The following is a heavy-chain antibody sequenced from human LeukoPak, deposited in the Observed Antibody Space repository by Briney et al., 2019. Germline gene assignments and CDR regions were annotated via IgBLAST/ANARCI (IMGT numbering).Heavy chain of an antibody. CDR2: IRNKANSYSI. CDR1: GFTFSHYY. D-gene: IGHD1-26*01. Sequence: GGSLRLSGAGSGFTFSHYYIDRVRQAPGKGLEWVARIRNKANSYSIEYAASVKGRFTISRDDSKNSVYLQMNSLKSEDTADYYCVRVMLGSSKFFDLWGRGTLVTVSS. V-gene: IGHV3-72*01. J-gene: IGHJ2*01. CDR3: VRVMLGSSKFFDL.